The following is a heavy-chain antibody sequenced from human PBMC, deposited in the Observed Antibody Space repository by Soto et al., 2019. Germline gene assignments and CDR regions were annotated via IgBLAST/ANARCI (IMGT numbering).Heavy chain of an antibody. CDR2: ISSSGSTI. CDR3: AREGAANDYGDYGAFDY. D-gene: IGHD4-17*01. CDR1: GFTFSDYY. J-gene: IGHJ4*02. Sequence: PGGSLRLSCAASGFTFSDYYMSWIRQAPGKGLEWVSYISSSGSTIYYADSVKGRFTISRNNAKNSLYLQMNSLRAEDTAVYYCAREGAANDYGDYGAFDYWGQGTLVTVSS. V-gene: IGHV3-11*01.